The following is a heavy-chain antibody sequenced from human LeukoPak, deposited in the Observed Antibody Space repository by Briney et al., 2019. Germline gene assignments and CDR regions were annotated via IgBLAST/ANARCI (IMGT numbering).Heavy chain of an antibody. CDR2: ISWNSGSI. V-gene: IGHV3-9*03. CDR3: AKSGRSSTSCYLNY. J-gene: IGHJ4*02. CDR1: GFTFDDYA. Sequence: GRSLRLSCAASGFTFDDYAMHWVRQAPGKGLEWVSGISWNSGSIGYADSVKGRFTISRDNAKNSLYLQMNSLRPEDMALYYCAKSGRSSTSCYLNYWGQGILVTVSS. D-gene: IGHD2-2*01.